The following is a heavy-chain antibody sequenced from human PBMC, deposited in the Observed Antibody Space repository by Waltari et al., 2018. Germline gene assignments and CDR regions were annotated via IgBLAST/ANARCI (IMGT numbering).Heavy chain of an antibody. CDR2: IYYSGST. CDR1: GGSISSGGYS. Sequence: QVQLQESGPGLVKPSQTLSLTCTVSGGSISSGGYSWSWIRQHPGKGLEWIGYIYYSGSTYYNPSLKSRVTISVDTSKNQFSLKLSSVTAADTAVYYCARVTLKYARSTFDYWGQGTLVTVSS. CDR3: ARVTLKYARSTFDY. J-gene: IGHJ4*02. V-gene: IGHV4-31*03. D-gene: IGHD2-8*01.